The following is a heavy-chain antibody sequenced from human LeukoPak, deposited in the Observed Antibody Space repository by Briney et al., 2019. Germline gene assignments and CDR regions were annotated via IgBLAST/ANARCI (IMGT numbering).Heavy chain of an antibody. J-gene: IGHJ4*02. Sequence: GGSLRLSCEASGFIFSSYVMGWVRQAPGKGLEWVSSISVGGGDTFTADSVKGRFTITRENSKNTLYLQMMGLRVEDTAIYYCAKEPWYSGSYPHLYFDYWGQGTLVTVSS. V-gene: IGHV3-23*01. CDR2: ISVGGGDT. D-gene: IGHD1-26*01. CDR1: GFIFSSYV. CDR3: AKEPWYSGSYPHLYFDY.